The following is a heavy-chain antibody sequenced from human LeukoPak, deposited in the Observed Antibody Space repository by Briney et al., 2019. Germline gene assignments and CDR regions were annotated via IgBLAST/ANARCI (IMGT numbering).Heavy chain of an antibody. CDR1: GGTFSGYA. J-gene: IGHJ5*02. CDR2: IIPIFGTA. CDR3: ASTVTSDIVVVPAAIAWFDP. D-gene: IGHD2-2*01. Sequence: SVKVSCKASGGTFSGYAISWVRQAPGQGLEWMGGIIPIFGTANYAQKFQGRVTITADESTSTAYMELSSLRSEDTAVYYCASTVTSDIVVVPAAIAWFDPWGQGTLVTVSS. V-gene: IGHV1-69*01.